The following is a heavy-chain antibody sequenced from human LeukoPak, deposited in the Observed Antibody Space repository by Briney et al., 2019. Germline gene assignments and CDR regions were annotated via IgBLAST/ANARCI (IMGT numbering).Heavy chain of an antibody. CDR2: INPKSGGT. CDR3: VRDVDTSTWDDY. Sequence: ASVKVSRKASGYTFTGFYIHWVRQAPGQGLEWMGWINPKSGGTKYAEKFPGRVSMTRDTSIRAAYMNLSRLTSDDTAFYYCVRDVDTSTWDDYWGQGTLVTVSS. J-gene: IGHJ4*02. CDR1: GYTFTGFY. D-gene: IGHD2-2*01. V-gene: IGHV1-2*02.